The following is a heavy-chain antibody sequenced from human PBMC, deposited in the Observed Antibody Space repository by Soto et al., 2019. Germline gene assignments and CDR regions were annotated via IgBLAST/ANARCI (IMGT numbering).Heavy chain of an antibody. D-gene: IGHD4-17*01. CDR3: AKDADDYGWFDP. CDR1: GFTFSSYG. J-gene: IGHJ5*02. V-gene: IGHV3-30*18. Sequence: QVQLVESGGGVVQPGRSLRLSCAASGFTFSSYGMHWVRQAPGKGLEWVAVISYDGSNKYYADSVKGRFIISRDNSKNTLYLQMNSLRAEDTAVYYCAKDADDYGWFDPWGQGTLVTVSS. CDR2: ISYDGSNK.